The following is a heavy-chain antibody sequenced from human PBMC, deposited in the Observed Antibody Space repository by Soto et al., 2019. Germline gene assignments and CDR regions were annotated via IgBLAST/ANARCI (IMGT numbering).Heavy chain of an antibody. D-gene: IGHD2-15*01. J-gene: IGHJ4*02. CDR3: AKETYSGPLDY. Sequence: WGSLRLSCAASGFTFSSYGMHWVRQAPGKGLEWVAVISYDGSNKYYADSVKGRFTISRDNSKNTLYLQMNSLRAEDTAVYYCAKETYSGPLDYWGQGTLVTVSS. CDR1: GFTFSSYG. CDR2: ISYDGSNK. V-gene: IGHV3-30*18.